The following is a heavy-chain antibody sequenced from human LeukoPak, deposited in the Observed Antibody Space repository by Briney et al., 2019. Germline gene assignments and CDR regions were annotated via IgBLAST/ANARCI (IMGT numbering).Heavy chain of an antibody. CDR2: INSDGSTT. J-gene: IGHJ1*01. Sequence: GGSLRLSCAASGFALSSYWMHWVRQAPGKGLVWVSDINSDGSTTRYADSVKGRFTISRDNAKNTLYLEMNSLRAEDTAVYYCATQDYTSSKDWGQGTLVTVSP. V-gene: IGHV3-74*01. D-gene: IGHD2-2*01. CDR3: ATQDYTSSKD. CDR1: GFALSSYW.